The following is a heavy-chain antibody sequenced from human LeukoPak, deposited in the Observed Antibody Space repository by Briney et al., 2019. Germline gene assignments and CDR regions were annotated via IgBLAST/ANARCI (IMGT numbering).Heavy chain of an antibody. V-gene: IGHV3-23*01. Sequence: PGGSLRLSCAASGFTFSSYAMTWVRQAPGEGLEWVSAISGSGGSTYYADSVKGRFTISRDNSKNTLYLQMNSLRAEDTAVYYCAKEYGSGSYYYDYWGQGTLVTVSS. D-gene: IGHD3-10*01. CDR3: AKEYGSGSYYYDY. J-gene: IGHJ4*02. CDR1: GFTFSSYA. CDR2: ISGSGGST.